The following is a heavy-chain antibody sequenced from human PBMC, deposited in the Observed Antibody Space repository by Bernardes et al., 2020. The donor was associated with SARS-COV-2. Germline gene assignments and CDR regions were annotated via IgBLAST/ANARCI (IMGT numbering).Heavy chain of an antibody. J-gene: IGHJ5*02. D-gene: IGHD6-13*01. V-gene: IGHV1-8*01. Sequence: ASVKVSCKASGYTFTSYDINWVRQATGQGLEWMGWMNPNSGNTGYAQKFQGRVTMTRNTSISTAYMELSSLRSEDTAVYYCARAAAKVRAWFDPWGQGTLVTVSS. CDR3: ARAAAKVRAWFDP. CDR2: MNPNSGNT. CDR1: GYTFTSYD.